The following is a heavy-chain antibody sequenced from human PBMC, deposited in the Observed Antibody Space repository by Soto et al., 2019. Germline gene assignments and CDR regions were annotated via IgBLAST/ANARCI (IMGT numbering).Heavy chain of an antibody. CDR3: ARGDSSSWYYYYMDV. D-gene: IGHD6-13*01. V-gene: IGHV1-69*02. CDR1: GGTFSSYT. Sequence: QVQLVQSGAEVKKPGSSVKVSCKASGGTFSSYTISWVRQAPGQGLEWMGRIIPILGIANYAQKLQGRVTSTADKSTSTAYMELSSLRSEDTAVYYCARGDSSSWYYYYMDVWGKGTPVTVSS. J-gene: IGHJ6*03. CDR2: IIPILGIA.